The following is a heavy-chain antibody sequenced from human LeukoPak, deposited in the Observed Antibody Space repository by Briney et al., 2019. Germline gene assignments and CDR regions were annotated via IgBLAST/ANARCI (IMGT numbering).Heavy chain of an antibody. Sequence: GGSLRLSCAASGFNFRSYAMSWVRQTSGKGLEWVSAITNSGGSTYYADSVKGRFTISRDNSKNTLYLEMSGLRVENTATYYCAKGSAASRPYFFDYWGQGALVTVSS. V-gene: IGHV3-23*01. D-gene: IGHD2-21*01. CDR2: ITNSGGST. CDR1: GFNFRSYA. J-gene: IGHJ4*02. CDR3: AKGSAASRPYFFDY.